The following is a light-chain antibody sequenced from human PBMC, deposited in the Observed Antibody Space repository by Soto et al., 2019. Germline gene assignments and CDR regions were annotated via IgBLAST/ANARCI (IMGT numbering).Light chain of an antibody. V-gene: IGLV2-23*02. CDR1: SGDVGSYNL. J-gene: IGLJ1*01. CDR3: CSEV. CDR2: EVS. Sequence: QSVLTQPASVSGSPGQSITISCTGTSGDVGSYNLVSWYQQHPGKAPKLMIYEVSKRPSGVSNRFSGSKSGNTASLTIAVLQAEAAADYYFCSEVFGPGTNVTVL.